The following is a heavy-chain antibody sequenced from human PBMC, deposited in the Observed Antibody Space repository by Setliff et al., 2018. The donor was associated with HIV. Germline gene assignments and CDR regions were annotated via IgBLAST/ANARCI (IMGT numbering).Heavy chain of an antibody. CDR3: ARGQGCGGGCHYAFEM. J-gene: IGHJ3*02. CDR2: IHHTGYI. V-gene: IGHV4-4*02. D-gene: IGHD2-21*02. Sequence: SETLSLTCAVSGDSISSHDWWSWVRQPPGKGLEWIGEIHHTGYINYHPSFKSRVTISLDTSRNQFSLKLRSVTAADTAVYYCARGQGCGGGCHYAFEMWGQGTMVT. CDR1: GDSISSHDW.